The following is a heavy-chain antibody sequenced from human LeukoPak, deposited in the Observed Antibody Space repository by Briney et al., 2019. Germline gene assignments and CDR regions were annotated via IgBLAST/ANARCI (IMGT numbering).Heavy chain of an antibody. Sequence: PGGSLRLSCAASGFTFSSYVMSWVRQAPGKGLEWVSLISGPGGSTYYTDSVKGRFTISRDNSKSTLYLQMNSLRAEDTAVYYCARSVGYCSDGTCYSDTWGQGTLVTVFS. CDR1: GFTFSSYV. V-gene: IGHV3-23*01. CDR3: ARSVGYCSDGTCYSDT. D-gene: IGHD2-15*01. CDR2: ISGPGGST. J-gene: IGHJ5*02.